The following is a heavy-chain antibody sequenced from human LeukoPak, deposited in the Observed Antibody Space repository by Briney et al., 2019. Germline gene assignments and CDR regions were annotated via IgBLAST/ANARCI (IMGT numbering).Heavy chain of an antibody. D-gene: IGHD6-13*01. J-gene: IGHJ4*02. Sequence: SETLSLTCTVSGGSISSGDYYWSWIRQPPGKGLEWIGYIYYSGSTYYNPSLKSRVTISVDTSKNQFSLKLSSVTAADTAVYYCARDIMAAAGTVGGFDYWGQGTLVTVSS. V-gene: IGHV4-30-4*08. CDR1: GGSISSGDYY. CDR2: IYYSGST. CDR3: ARDIMAAAGTVGGFDY.